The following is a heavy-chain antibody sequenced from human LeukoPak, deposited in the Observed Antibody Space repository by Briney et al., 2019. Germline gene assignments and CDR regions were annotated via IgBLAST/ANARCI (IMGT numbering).Heavy chain of an antibody. V-gene: IGHV4-30-2*01. Sequence: PSETLSLTCAVSGGSISSGGYSWSWIRQPPGKGLEWIGYIYHSGSTYYNPSLKSRVTISVDRSKNQFSLKLSSVTAADTAVYYCARKNDAFDIWGQGTMVTVSS. J-gene: IGHJ3*02. CDR1: GGSISSGGYS. CDR3: ARKNDAFDI. CDR2: IYHSGST.